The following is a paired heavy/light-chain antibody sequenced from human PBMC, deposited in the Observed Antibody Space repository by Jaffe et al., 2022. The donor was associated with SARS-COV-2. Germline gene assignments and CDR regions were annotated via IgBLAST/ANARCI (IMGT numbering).Light chain of an antibody. Sequence: NFMLTQPHSVSESPGKTVTISCTGSSGSIASNYVQWYQQRPGSAPTTVIYEDNQRPSGVPDRFSGSIDSSSNSASLTISGLKTEDEADYYCQSYDSSVVFGGGTKLTVL. CDR1: SGSIASNY. CDR3: QSYDSSVV. V-gene: IGLV6-57*02. CDR2: EDN. J-gene: IGLJ2*01.
Heavy chain of an antibody. Sequence: EVQLVESGGGLVQPGRSLRLSCAASGFTFDDYAMHWVRQAPGKGLEWVSGISWNSGSIGYADSVKGRFTISRDNAKNSLYLQMNSLRAEDTALYYCAKDTRYSSSWYGVGIDYWGQGTLVTVSS. J-gene: IGHJ4*02. CDR3: AKDTRYSSSWYGVGIDY. CDR1: GFTFDDYA. V-gene: IGHV3-9*01. CDR2: ISWNSGSI. D-gene: IGHD6-13*01.